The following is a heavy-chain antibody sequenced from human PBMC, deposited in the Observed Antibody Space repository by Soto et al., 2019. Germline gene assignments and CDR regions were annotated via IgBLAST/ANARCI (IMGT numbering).Heavy chain of an antibody. CDR1: GFSFSDYS. V-gene: IGHV3-23*01. CDR3: AKGLAPAAKTPLNDH. Sequence: ESLQLSCAASGFSFSDYSMTWVRQAPGKGLEWVSTIIDNGGSTYYADSVKGRFTISRDNSKKTLYLQMNSLRAEDTAVYHCAKGLAPAAKTPLNDHWGQGTLVTVSS. D-gene: IGHD2-2*01. CDR2: IIDNGGST. J-gene: IGHJ4*02.